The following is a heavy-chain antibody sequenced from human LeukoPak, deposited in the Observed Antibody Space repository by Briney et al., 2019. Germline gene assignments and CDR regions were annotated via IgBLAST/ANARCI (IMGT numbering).Heavy chain of an antibody. CDR1: GFSFSRYW. CDR2: IKQDGSEK. Sequence: PGGSLRLSCAASGFSFSRYWMSWVRQAPGKGLEWVANIKQDGSEKNYVESVKGRFTISRDNSKNTLSLQMSSLRVEDTAVYYCARDRSCTGGSCYMDVWGRGTTVTVSS. D-gene: IGHD2-15*01. CDR3: ARDRSCTGGSCYMDV. J-gene: IGHJ6*03. V-gene: IGHV3-7*03.